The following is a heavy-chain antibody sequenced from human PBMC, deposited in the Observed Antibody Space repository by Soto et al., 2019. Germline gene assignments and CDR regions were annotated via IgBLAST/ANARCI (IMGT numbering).Heavy chain of an antibody. CDR1: GFTFSSYA. CDR3: ARDGSEYYYDSSGYRPRPFDY. J-gene: IGHJ4*02. CDR2: ISYDGSNK. D-gene: IGHD3-22*01. V-gene: IGHV3-30-3*01. Sequence: LRLSCAASGFTFSSYAMHWVRQAPGKGLEWVAVISYDGSNKYYADSVKGRFTISRDNSKNTLYLQMNSLRAEDTAVYCCARDGSEYYYDSSGYRPRPFDYWGQGTLVTVSS.